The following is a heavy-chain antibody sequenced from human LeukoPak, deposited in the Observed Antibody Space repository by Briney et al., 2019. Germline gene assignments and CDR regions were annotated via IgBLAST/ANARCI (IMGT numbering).Heavy chain of an antibody. J-gene: IGHJ5*02. V-gene: IGHV1-2*02. CDR2: INPSSGDT. Sequence: ASVKVSCKASGYTFTSYDINWVRQAPGQGLEWMGWINPSSGDTNYAQNFQGRVTMTRDTSITTAYMELSRLTCDDTAVYSCARQTGTTAKEVNWFDPWGQGTLVTVSS. CDR3: ARQTGTTAKEVNWFDP. CDR1: GYTFTSYD. D-gene: IGHD1-1*01.